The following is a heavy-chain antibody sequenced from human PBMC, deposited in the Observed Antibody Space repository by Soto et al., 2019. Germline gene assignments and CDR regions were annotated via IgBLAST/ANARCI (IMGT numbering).Heavy chain of an antibody. V-gene: IGHV1-46*01. CDR3: AREENCSGGTCYSEYFHR. D-gene: IGHD2-15*01. J-gene: IGHJ1*01. Sequence: ASVKVSCKASGYTFTSYGISWVRQAPGQGLEWMGVVNPSGGSTKYAQNFQGRVTMTRDTSTTTIYMEPSSLRSDDTAIYYCAREENCSGGTCYSEYFHRWGQGTLVTVSS. CDR1: GYTFTSYG. CDR2: VNPSGGST.